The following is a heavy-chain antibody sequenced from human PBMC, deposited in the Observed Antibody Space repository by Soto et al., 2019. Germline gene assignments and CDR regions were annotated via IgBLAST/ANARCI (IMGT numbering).Heavy chain of an antibody. CDR2: ISGDGNDK. CDR1: GFVFRNFG. Sequence: QVQLVESGGGVVQPGRSLRLSCAAAGFVFRNFGMHWFRRGPGKGLEWVATISGDGNDKYYPDSMKGRFTISRDNFNNTLYLQLNGLRPEDTAVYHCVQGARRAQQPLDSWGQGVLVTVSS. V-gene: IGHV3-30*03. D-gene: IGHD1-26*01. CDR3: VQGARRAQQPLDS. J-gene: IGHJ4*02.